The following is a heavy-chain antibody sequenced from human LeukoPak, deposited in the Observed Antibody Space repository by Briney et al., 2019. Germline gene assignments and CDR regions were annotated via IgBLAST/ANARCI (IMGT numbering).Heavy chain of an antibody. Sequence: PSETLSLTCTVSGDSINAYYWGWVRQPPGKGLEWMGYIYFSGRTKYNTSLQSRVTISVDTSKTQFSLKLSSLTAADTAVYYCARRRAEGGSNGHYNWFDPWGQGILVTVSS. CDR1: GDSINAYY. CDR3: ARRRAEGGSNGHYNWFDP. D-gene: IGHD6-13*01. V-gene: IGHV4-59*08. CDR2: IYFSGRT. J-gene: IGHJ5*02.